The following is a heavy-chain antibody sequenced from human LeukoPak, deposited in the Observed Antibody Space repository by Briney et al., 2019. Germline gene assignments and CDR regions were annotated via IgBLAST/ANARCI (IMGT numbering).Heavy chain of an antibody. CDR3: ATYKNWVAGDV. Sequence: GGSLRLSCAASGFTFSSYAMSWVRQAPGKGPEWVANIKPDGSEEHYVDSVKGRFTVSRDNARNSLSLQMNSLRVEDTAVYYCATYKNWVAGDVWGQGTTVSVSS. CDR1: GFTFSSYA. CDR2: IKPDGSEE. D-gene: IGHD7-27*01. J-gene: IGHJ6*02. V-gene: IGHV3-7*01.